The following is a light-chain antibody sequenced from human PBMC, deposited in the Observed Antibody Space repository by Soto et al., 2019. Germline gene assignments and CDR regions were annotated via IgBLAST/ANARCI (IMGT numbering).Light chain of an antibody. V-gene: IGKV3-11*01. CDR3: HQRYNWPRVT. J-gene: IGKJ5*01. CDR1: QSVSNY. Sequence: EIVLTQSPGTLSLSPGERATLSCRASQSVSNYLAWYQQIPGQAPRLLIYDASNRATGIPAMFSGSGSGTDFTLTITSLEPEDFAVYFCHQRYNWPRVTFGQGTRLEIK. CDR2: DAS.